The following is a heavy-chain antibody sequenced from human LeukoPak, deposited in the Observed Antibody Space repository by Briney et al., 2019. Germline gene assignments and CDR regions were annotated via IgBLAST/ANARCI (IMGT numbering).Heavy chain of an antibody. CDR3: ARHGVGYSYGYDY. V-gene: IGHV4-34*01. J-gene: IGHJ4*02. CDR1: GGSFSGYY. D-gene: IGHD5-18*01. CDR2: INHSGST. Sequence: PSETLSLTCAVYGGSFSGYYWSWIRQPPGKGLEWIGEINHSGSTNYNPSLKSRVTISVDTSKNQFSLKLSSVTAADTAVYYCARHGVGYSYGYDYWGQGTLVTVSS.